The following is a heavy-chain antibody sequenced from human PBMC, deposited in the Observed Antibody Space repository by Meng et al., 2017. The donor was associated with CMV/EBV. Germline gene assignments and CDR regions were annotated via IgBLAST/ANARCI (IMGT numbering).Heavy chain of an antibody. CDR3: ARVPTVTTTAYFDY. J-gene: IGHJ4*02. CDR1: GFTVSSNY. V-gene: IGHV3-66*02. CDR2: IYSGGST. Sequence: GGSLRLSCAASGFTVSSNYMSWVRQAPGKGLEWVSVIYSGGSTYYADSVKGRFTISRDNSKNTLYLQMNSLRAEDTAVYYCARVPTVTTTAYFDYWGQGTLVTVSS. D-gene: IGHD4-17*01.